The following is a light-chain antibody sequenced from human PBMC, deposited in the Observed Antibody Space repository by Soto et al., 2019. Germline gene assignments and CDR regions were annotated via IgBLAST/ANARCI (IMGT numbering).Light chain of an antibody. CDR2: KAS. CDR1: QSISSW. V-gene: IGKV1-5*03. J-gene: IGKJ1*01. CDR3: QQYNRYWT. Sequence: DIQMTQSPSTLSASVGDRVTITCRSSQSISSWLAWYQQTPGKAPKLLIYKASSLESGVPSRFSGSGSGTEFTLNISSLQPDDFATYYCQQYNRYWTFGQGTKVEIK.